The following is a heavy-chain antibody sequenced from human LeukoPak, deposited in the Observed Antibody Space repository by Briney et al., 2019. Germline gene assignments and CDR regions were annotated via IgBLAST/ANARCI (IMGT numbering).Heavy chain of an antibody. CDR1: GGSFSGYY. V-gene: IGHV4-34*01. CDR3: AREPLSITIFGVAPRNYMDV. D-gene: IGHD3-3*01. Sequence: SETLSLTCAVYGGSFSGYYWSWIRQPPGKGLEWIGEINHSGSTNYNPSLKSRVTISVDTSKNQFSLKLSSVTAADTAVYYCAREPLSITIFGVAPRNYMDVWGKGTTVTVSS. CDR2: INHSGST. J-gene: IGHJ6*03.